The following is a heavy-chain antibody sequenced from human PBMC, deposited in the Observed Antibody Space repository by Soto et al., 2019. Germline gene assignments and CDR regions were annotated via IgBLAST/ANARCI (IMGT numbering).Heavy chain of an antibody. Sequence: GESLKISCQCSGYTFSNFWIGWVRPLPGQGLEWMGIIYPGDHETRYSPSFLGKVTISAETSINTAYLQWSSLEASDSAFYFCARSPRGSPYFDFWGQGDLVTVSS. CDR2: IYPGDHET. J-gene: IGHJ4*02. CDR1: GYTFSNFW. V-gene: IGHV5-51*01. D-gene: IGHD2-21*01. CDR3: ARSPRGSPYFDF.